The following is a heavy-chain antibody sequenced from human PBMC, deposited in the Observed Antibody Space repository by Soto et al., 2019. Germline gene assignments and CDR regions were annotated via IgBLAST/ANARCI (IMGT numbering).Heavy chain of an antibody. V-gene: IGHV1-69*13. D-gene: IGHD1-26*01. Sequence: ASVKVSCKASGCTFSSYAISWVRQAPGQGLEWMGGIIPIFGTANYAQKFQGRVTITADESTSTAYMELSSLRSEDTAVYYCASSLSGSYYYVDYWGQGTLVTVSS. CDR1: GCTFSSYA. CDR2: IIPIFGTA. CDR3: ASSLSGSYYYVDY. J-gene: IGHJ4*02.